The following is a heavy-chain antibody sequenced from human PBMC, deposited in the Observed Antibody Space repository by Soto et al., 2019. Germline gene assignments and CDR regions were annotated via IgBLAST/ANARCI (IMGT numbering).Heavy chain of an antibody. CDR3: ARQSSGWYNWFGP. D-gene: IGHD6-19*01. V-gene: IGHV4-39*01. CDR1: GGSIRSSRYY. CDR2: IYYSGSI. J-gene: IGHJ5*02. Sequence: QLQLQESGPGLVKPSETLSLTCSVSGGSIRSSRYYWGWIRQPPGKGLEWIGSIYYSGSIYYNPSLKSRGTISVDTSKNQFSRKLSSVPAAETAVYYCARQSSGWYNWFGPWGQGTLVTVSS.